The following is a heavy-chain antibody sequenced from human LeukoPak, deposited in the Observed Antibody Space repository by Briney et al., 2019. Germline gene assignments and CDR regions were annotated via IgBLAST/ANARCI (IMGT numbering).Heavy chain of an antibody. V-gene: IGHV3-30*02. CDR2: IRYDGSNK. J-gene: IGHJ6*03. CDR1: GFTFSSYG. Sequence: GGSLRLSCAASGFTFSSYGMHWLRQAPGKGLEWVAFIRYDGSNKYYADSVKGRFTISRDNSKNTLYLQMNSLRADDTAVYYCARSNNQLLLSYYYYMDVWGKGTTVTVSS. CDR3: ARSNNQLLLSYYYYMDV. D-gene: IGHD2-2*01.